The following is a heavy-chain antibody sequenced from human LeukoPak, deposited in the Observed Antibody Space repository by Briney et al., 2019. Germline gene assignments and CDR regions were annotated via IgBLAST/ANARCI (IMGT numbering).Heavy chain of an antibody. CDR3: ASGLGGIAVADTIFDY. CDR1: GYSFTSYW. D-gene: IGHD6-19*01. V-gene: IGHV5-51*01. J-gene: IGHJ4*02. CDR2: IYPGDSDT. Sequence: GESLKISCKGSGYSFTSYWIGWVRQMPGKGLEWMGIIYPGDSDTRYSPSFQGQVTISADKSISPAYLQWSSLKASDTAMYYCASGLGGIAVADTIFDYWGQGTLVTVSS.